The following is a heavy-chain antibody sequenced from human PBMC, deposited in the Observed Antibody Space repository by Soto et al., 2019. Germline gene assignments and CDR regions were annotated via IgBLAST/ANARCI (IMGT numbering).Heavy chain of an antibody. CDR3: AKAGYYDSSGYYELDY. CDR2: VLYDGRNK. J-gene: IGHJ4*02. Sequence: QVQLVESGGGVVQPGRSLRLSCAASGFTFSSYGKHWVRQAPGKGLEWVAVVLYDGRNKYYADSVKGRFTISRDNSKNTVYLQMNSLRAEDTAVYYCAKAGYYDSSGYYELDYWGQGTLVTVSS. CDR1: GFTFSSYG. V-gene: IGHV3-30*18. D-gene: IGHD3-22*01.